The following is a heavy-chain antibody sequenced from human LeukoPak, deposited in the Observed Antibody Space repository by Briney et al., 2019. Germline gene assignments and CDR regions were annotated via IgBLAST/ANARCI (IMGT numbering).Heavy chain of an antibody. V-gene: IGHV1-46*01. J-gene: IGHJ4*02. CDR2: INPSGGST. CDR3: ARLTYYYDSSGLYFDY. CDR1: GYTFTSYG. Sequence: GASVKVSCKASGYTFTSYGISWVRQAPGQGLEWMGIINPSGGSTSYAQKFQGRVTMTRDTSTSTVYMELSSLRSEDTAVYYCARLTYYYDSSGLYFDYWGQGTLVTVSS. D-gene: IGHD3-22*01.